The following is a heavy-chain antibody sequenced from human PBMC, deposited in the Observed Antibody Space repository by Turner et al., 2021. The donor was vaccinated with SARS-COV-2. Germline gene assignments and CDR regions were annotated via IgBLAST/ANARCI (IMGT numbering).Heavy chain of an antibody. CDR3: AKEGAENYYFDC. CDR2: MSFDGSNT. CDR1: GFTFSSVD. D-gene: IGHD1-7*01. J-gene: IGHJ4*02. Sequence: QVQLVESGGGVVQPGRSLRLSCAASGFTFSSVDMHWVRQAPGKGLEWVAIMSFDGSNTHYTDSVKGRFTISRDSSKNTLYLQMASLRTEDTAVYYCAKEGAENYYFDCWGQGTLVTVSS. V-gene: IGHV3-30*18.